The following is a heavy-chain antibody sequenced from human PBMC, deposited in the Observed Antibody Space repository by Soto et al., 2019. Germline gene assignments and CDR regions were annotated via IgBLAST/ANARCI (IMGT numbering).Heavy chain of an antibody. Sequence: QVQLQESGPGLVKPSGTLSLTCAVSGXSXXXXXXXXXXXXXXXKGLEWIGEIYDSGSTNYNPSLKSQVTISVDKSKNQFSLKXXSVTAADXAVYYCARDHGELGKDYWGQGTLVTVSS. CDR3: ARDHGELGKDY. D-gene: IGHD7-27*01. CDR2: IYDSGST. J-gene: IGHJ4*02. CDR1: GXSXXXXXX. V-gene: IGHV4-4*02.